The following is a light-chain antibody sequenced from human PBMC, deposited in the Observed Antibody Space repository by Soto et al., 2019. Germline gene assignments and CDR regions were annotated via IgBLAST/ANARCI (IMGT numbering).Light chain of an antibody. CDR1: QGIGNY. CDR2: AAS. J-gene: IGKJ4*01. CDR3: QKYHTDPLT. Sequence: IQMTECTSSLCACVGDRVTIACRASQGIGNYLALFQQKPGEVPRLLIYAASTLQSGVPSRFSGSGSATDFTLSITSLHPEDVATYYSQKYHTDPLTFGGGTKVDIK. V-gene: IGKV1-27*01.